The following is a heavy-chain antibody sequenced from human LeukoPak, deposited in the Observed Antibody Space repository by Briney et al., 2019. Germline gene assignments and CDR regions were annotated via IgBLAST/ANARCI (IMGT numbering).Heavy chain of an antibody. CDR3: TSNLYSGSYYYAY. CDR2: VYHSGSS. Sequence: SSETLSLTCTVSGGSISSSSYYWGWIRQPPGKGLEWIGSVYHSGSSYYNPSLKSRVTISLDTSRNQFSLKLSSVTAADTAMYYCTSNLYSGSYYYAYWGQGTLVTVSS. D-gene: IGHD1-26*01. J-gene: IGHJ4*02. V-gene: IGHV4-39*07. CDR1: GGSISSSSYY.